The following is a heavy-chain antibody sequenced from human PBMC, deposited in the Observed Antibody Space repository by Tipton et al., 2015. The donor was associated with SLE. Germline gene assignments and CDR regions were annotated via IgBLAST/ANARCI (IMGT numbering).Heavy chain of an antibody. Sequence: LRLSCTVSGGSISSSSYYWGWIRQPPGKGLEWIGSIYYSGSTYYNPSLKSRVTISVDTSKNQFSLKLSSVTAADTAVYYCAGSAVDSSGYYYWYAFDIWGQGTMVTVSS. V-gene: IGHV4-39*07. CDR2: IYYSGST. CDR3: AGSAVDSSGYYYWYAFDI. D-gene: IGHD3-22*01. J-gene: IGHJ3*02. CDR1: GGSISSSSYY.